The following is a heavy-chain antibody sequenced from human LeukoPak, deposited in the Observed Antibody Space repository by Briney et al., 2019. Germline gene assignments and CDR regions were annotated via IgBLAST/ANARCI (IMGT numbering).Heavy chain of an antibody. D-gene: IGHD4-23*01. CDR3: ARHGGYGGNQKAHFDY. V-gene: IGHV5-51*01. CDR2: IYPGDSDT. J-gene: IGHJ4*02. CDR1: GYGFTSYW. Sequence: GESLKISCKGSGYGFTSYWIGWVRQMPGKGLEWMGIIYPGDSDTRYSPSFQGQVTISADKSISTAYLQWSSLKASDTAMFYCARHGGYGGNQKAHFDYWGQGTLVTVSS.